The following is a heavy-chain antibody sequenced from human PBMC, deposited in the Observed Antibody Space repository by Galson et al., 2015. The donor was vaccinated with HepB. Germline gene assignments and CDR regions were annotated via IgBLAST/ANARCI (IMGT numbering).Heavy chain of an antibody. Sequence: SLRLSCAASGFTFSSYAMSWVRQAPGKGLEWVSTISASGIATYYADSVKGRFTISRDNSKNTLYLQMNSLRVEDTAVYYCSRATGTTGDWGQGTLLTVTS. CDR1: GFTFSSYA. V-gene: IGHV3-23*01. D-gene: IGHD1-1*01. J-gene: IGHJ4*02. CDR3: SRATGTTGD. CDR2: ISASGIAT.